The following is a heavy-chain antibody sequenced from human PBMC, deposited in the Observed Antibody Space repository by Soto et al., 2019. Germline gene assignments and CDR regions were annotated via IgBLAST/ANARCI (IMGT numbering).Heavy chain of an antibody. J-gene: IGHJ4*02. CDR2: IWYDGSNK. D-gene: IGHD2-21*02. V-gene: IGHV3-33*01. CDR3: ARVMRAYCGGDCYSPFDY. CDR1: GFTFSSYG. Sequence: QVQLVESGGGVVQPGRSLRLSCAASGFTFSSYGMHWVRQAPGKGLEWVAVIWYDGSNKYYADSVKGRFTISRDNSKNTLYLQMNSLRAEDTAVYYCARVMRAYCGGDCYSPFDYWGQGTLVTVSS.